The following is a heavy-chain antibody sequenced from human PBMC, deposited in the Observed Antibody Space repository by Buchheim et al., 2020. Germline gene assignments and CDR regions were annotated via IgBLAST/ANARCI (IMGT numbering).Heavy chain of an antibody. V-gene: IGHV3-23*01. CDR1: GFNFSSYA. J-gene: IGHJ4*02. CDR3: AKDLCSIWGGDY. D-gene: IGHD3-3*01. Sequence: EVQLLESGGGLVQPGGSLRRSCAASGFNFSSYAMSWVRQAPGKGLEWVSAISGSGGRTYYADSVKGRFTILRENTKNTMYLQINSLRADDTAVYYCAKDLCSIWGGDYWGQGTL. CDR2: ISGSGGRT.